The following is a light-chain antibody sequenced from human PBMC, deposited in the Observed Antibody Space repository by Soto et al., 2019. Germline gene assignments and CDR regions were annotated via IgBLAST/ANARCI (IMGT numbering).Light chain of an antibody. V-gene: IGLV2-14*03. Sequence: QSVLTQPASVSGSPGQSITISCTGTNSDVGGHNYVSWYQHHPGKAPKLMIYDVSNRPSGVSNRFSGSKSGNTASLTISGLQAGDEADYYCSSYTSSSTLGVFGGGTKLTVL. CDR1: NSDVGGHNY. CDR2: DVS. J-gene: IGLJ2*01. CDR3: SSYTSSSTLGV.